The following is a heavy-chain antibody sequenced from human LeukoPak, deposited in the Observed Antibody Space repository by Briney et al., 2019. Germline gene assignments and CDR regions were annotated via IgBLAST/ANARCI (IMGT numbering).Heavy chain of an antibody. D-gene: IGHD6-13*01. CDR2: IYYSGST. CDR3: ARDSSSWPGGPDY. Sequence: PSETLSLTCTVSGDSISSSSYYWGWIRQPPGTGLEWIGSIYYSGSTYYNPSLKSRVTISVDTSKNHFSLKLSSVTAADTALYYCARDSSSWPGGPDYWGQGTLVTVSS. V-gene: IGHV4-39*02. CDR1: GDSISSSSYY. J-gene: IGHJ4*02.